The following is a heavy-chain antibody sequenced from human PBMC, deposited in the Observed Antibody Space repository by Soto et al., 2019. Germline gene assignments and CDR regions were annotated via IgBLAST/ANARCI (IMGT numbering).Heavy chain of an antibody. Sequence: GGSLRLSCAASGFTFSSYAMHWVRQAPGKGLEWVAVISYDGSNKYYADSVKGRFTISRDNSKNTLYLQMNSLRAEDTAVYYCARDQPSETCSGGSCHARGMDVWGQGTTVTVS. CDR3: ARDQPSETCSGGSCHARGMDV. J-gene: IGHJ6*02. CDR1: GFTFSSYA. D-gene: IGHD2-15*01. V-gene: IGHV3-30-3*01. CDR2: ISYDGSNK.